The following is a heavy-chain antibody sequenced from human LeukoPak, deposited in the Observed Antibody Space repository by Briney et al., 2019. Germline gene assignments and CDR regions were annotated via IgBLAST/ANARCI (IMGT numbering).Heavy chain of an antibody. CDR3: ARIYGSGSYYHTTDFFDY. J-gene: IGHJ4*02. CDR1: GGSISSSSYY. D-gene: IGHD3-10*01. CDR2: IYYSGST. Sequence: PSETLSLTCTVSGGSISSSSYYWGWIRQPPGKGLEWIGSIYYSGSTYHNPSLKSRVTISVDTSKNQFSLKLSSVTAADTAVYCCARIYGSGSYYHTTDFFDYWGQGTLVTVSS. V-gene: IGHV4-39*07.